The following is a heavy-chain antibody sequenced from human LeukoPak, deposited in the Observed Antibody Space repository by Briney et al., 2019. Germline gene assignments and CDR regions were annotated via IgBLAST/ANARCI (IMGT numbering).Heavy chain of an antibody. CDR1: GGSFSGYY. J-gene: IGHJ5*02. CDR2: INHSGST. Sequence: SETLSLTCAVYGGSFSGYYWSWIRQPPGKGLEWIGEINHSGSTNYNPSLKSRVTISVDTSKNQFSLKLSSVTAADTAEYYCARGWGSSWYSTCWFDPWGQGTLVTVSS. V-gene: IGHV4-34*01. D-gene: IGHD6-13*01. CDR3: ARGWGSSWYSTCWFDP.